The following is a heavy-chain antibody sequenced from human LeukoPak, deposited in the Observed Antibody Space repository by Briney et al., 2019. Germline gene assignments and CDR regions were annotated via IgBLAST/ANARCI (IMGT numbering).Heavy chain of an antibody. V-gene: IGHV3-30-3*01. J-gene: IGHJ6*04. CDR3: AREQRNTGMFSCVPGMDL. D-gene: IGHD2-15*01. CDR1: GFTFSRHA. CDR2: VSYDGSNK. Sequence: GRSRRLACAASGFTFSRHAMHWVRRAPGKGLEWVAVVSYDGSNKYYADSVKGRFTISRDNSKNTLYLQMNSLRADDTAVYYCAREQRNTGMFSCVPGMDLWGEGTTVSVSS.